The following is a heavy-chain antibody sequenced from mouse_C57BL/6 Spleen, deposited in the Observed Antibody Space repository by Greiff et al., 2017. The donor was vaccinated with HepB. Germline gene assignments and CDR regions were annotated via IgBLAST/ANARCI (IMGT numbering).Heavy chain of an antibody. J-gene: IGHJ2*01. CDR3: AREIYYGNYLDY. CDR1: GYTFTSYW. D-gene: IGHD2-1*01. Sequence: QVQLQQSGAELVRPGSSVKLSCKASGYTFTSYWMDWVKQRPGQGLEWIGNIYPSDSETHYNQKFKDKATLTVDKSSSTAYMQLSSLTSEDSAVYYCAREIYYGNYLDYWGQGTTLTVSS. V-gene: IGHV1-61*01. CDR2: IYPSDSET.